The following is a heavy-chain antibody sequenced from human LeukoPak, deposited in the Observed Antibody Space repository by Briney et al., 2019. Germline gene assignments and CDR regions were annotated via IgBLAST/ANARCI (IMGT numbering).Heavy chain of an antibody. J-gene: IGHJ4*02. D-gene: IGHD2-8*01. CDR3: AKGGHCTNGVCKRTLGFDY. Sequence: ASVKVSCKASGGTFSSYAFSWVRQAPGQGLEWMGGIIPIVGTTNYAQMFQGRVTITADESTSTAYMELSSLRAEDTAVYYCAKGGHCTNGVCKRTLGFDYWGQGTLVTVSS. V-gene: IGHV1-69*13. CDR1: GGTFSSYA. CDR2: IIPIVGTT.